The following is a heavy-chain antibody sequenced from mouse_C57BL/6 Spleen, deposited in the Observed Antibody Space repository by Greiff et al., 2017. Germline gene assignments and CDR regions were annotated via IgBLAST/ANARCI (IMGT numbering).Heavy chain of an antibody. CDR1: GYTFTDYY. CDR2: INPNNGGT. V-gene: IGHV1-26*01. J-gene: IGHJ3*01. CDR3: AGSAWFAY. Sequence: VQLQQSGPELVKPGASVKISCKASGYTFTDYYMNWVKQSHGQSLEWIGDINPNNGGTSYNQKFKGKATLTVDKSSSTAYMELRSLTSEDSAVYYCAGSAWFAYWGQGTLVTVSA.